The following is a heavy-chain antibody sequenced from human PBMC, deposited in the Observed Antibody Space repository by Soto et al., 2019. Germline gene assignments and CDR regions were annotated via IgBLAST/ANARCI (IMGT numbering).Heavy chain of an antibody. Sequence: GESLKISCKGSGYSFTSYWISWVRQMPGKGLEWMGRIDPSDSYTNYSPSFQGHVTISADKSISTAYLQWSSLKASDTAIYYCARRTYESGWRHYFDYWGQGTLVTVSS. J-gene: IGHJ4*02. CDR2: IDPSDSYT. CDR1: GYSFTSYW. D-gene: IGHD6-19*01. CDR3: ARRTYESGWRHYFDY. V-gene: IGHV5-10-1*01.